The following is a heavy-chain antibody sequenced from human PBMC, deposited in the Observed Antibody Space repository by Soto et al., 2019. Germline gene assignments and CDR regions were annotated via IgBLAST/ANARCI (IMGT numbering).Heavy chain of an antibody. J-gene: IGHJ6*02. V-gene: IGHV4-59*01. Sequence: PSETLSLTCTVSGGSISSYDWSWIRQPPGKGLEWIGYIYYSGSTNYNPSLKSRVTISVDTSKNQFSLKLSSVTAADTAVYYCARDTDGVEGYYYGMDVWGQGTTVTVSS. CDR3: ARDTDGVEGYYYGMDV. CDR2: IYYSGST. CDR1: GGSISSYD. D-gene: IGHD3-16*01.